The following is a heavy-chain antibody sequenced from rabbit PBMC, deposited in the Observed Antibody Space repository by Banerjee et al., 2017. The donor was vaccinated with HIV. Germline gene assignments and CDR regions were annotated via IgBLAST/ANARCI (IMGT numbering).Heavy chain of an antibody. J-gene: IGHJ3*01. CDR3: ARDRDTGSVFYFDL. CDR1: GFSLSIYE. CDR2: SYAGSSGTT. Sequence: QSLEESGGDLVKPEGSLTLTCTASGFSLSIYEMCWVRQAPGKGLEWIACSYAGSSGTTYYANWAKGRFTISKTSSTTVTLQMTSLTAADTATYFCARDRDTGSVFYFDLWGQGTLVTVS. D-gene: IGHD1-1*01. V-gene: IGHV1S40*01.